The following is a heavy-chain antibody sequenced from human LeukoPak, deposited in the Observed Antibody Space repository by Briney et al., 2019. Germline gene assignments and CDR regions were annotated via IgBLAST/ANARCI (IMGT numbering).Heavy chain of an antibody. J-gene: IGHJ4*02. CDR3: ARHHNSYDFWSGLDY. D-gene: IGHD3-3*01. V-gene: IGHV4-39*01. CDR2: IYYSGST. Sequence: SETLSLTCTVSGGSISSSSYYWGWIRQPPGKGLEWIGSIYYSGSTYYNPSLRSRVTISVGTSKNQFSLKLSSVTAADTAVYYCARHHNSYDFWSGLDYWGQGTLVTVSS. CDR1: GGSISSSSYY.